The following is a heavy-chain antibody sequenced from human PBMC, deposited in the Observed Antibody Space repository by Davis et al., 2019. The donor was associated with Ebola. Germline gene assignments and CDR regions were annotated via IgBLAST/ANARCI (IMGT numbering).Heavy chain of an antibody. CDR2: INHSGST. J-gene: IGHJ4*02. V-gene: IGHV4-34*01. D-gene: IGHD6-19*01. CDR1: GGSFSGYY. Sequence: MPSETLSLTCAVYGGSFSGYYWSWIRQPPGKGLEWIGEINHSGSTNYNPSLKSRVTISVDTSKNQFSLKLSSVTAADTAVYYCAKCRYSSGWRTFDYWGQGTLVTVSS. CDR3: AKCRYSSGWRTFDY.